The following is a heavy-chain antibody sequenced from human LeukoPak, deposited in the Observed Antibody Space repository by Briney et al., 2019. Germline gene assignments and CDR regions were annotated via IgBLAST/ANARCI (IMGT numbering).Heavy chain of an antibody. D-gene: IGHD3-22*01. CDR1: GGSISSGDYY. Sequence: PSQTLSLTCTVSGGSISSGDYYWSWIRQPPGKGLEWIAYMYYSGSTYYNPSLKSRVTMSADTSRNQLSLKLSSVTAADTAVYYCARPYYYDSRIDPWGQGILVTVSS. V-gene: IGHV4-30-4*01. J-gene: IGHJ5*02. CDR2: MYYSGST. CDR3: ARPYYYDSRIDP.